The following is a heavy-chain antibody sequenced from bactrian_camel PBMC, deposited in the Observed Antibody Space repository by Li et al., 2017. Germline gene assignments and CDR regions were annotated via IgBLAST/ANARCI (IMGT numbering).Heavy chain of an antibody. D-gene: IGHD5*01. CDR1: GFTASNWP. V-gene: IGHV3S31*01. Sequence: VQLVESGGGLVQPGGSLTLSCAISGFTASNWPMSWVRQGPGKGLEWVSAITSGSGSTYYADYVKGRFTISRDNAKNALYLQLNSLKTEDSAMYYCTKGTGWGPGFAYWGQGTQVTVS. J-gene: IGHJ6*01. CDR3: TKGTGWGPGFAY. CDR2: ITSGSGST.